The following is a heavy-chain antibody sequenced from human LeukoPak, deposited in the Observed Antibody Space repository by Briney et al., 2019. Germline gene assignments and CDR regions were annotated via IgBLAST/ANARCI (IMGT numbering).Heavy chain of an antibody. Sequence: KASENPSLTRAVYGGAFCGFFWSWGPPAPGQGGGGFGEINHSGSTNYNPSLKSRVTISVDTSKNQFSLKLSSVTAADTAVYYCARTSIYYDSSGYRSWGQGTLVTVSS. V-gene: IGHV4-34*01. CDR1: GGAFCGFF. CDR3: ARTSIYYDSSGYRS. J-gene: IGHJ5*02. CDR2: INHSGST. D-gene: IGHD3-22*01.